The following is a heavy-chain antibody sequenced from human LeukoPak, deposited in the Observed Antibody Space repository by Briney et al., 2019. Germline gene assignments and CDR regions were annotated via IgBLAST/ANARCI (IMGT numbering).Heavy chain of an antibody. V-gene: IGHV3-48*02. CDR2: ITTSDGNT. J-gene: IGHJ6*02. CDR3: ARGDTIFGVAPDV. Sequence: GGSLRLSCAASGFTFSSYTMSWVRQAPGKGLEWVSTITTSDGNTYYADSVKGRFTISRDNAKNSLYLQMNSLRDEDTAVYYCARGDTIFGVAPDVWGQGTTVTVSS. D-gene: IGHD3-3*01. CDR1: GFTFSSYT.